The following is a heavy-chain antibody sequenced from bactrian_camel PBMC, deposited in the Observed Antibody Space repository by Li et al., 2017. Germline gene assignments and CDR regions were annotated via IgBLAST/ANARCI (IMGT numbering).Heavy chain of an antibody. J-gene: IGHJ4*01. CDR3: AAARTVYAGDVLGKNQYEY. CDR1: GFTVDDAD. CDR2: IYRDGST. V-gene: IGHV3S66*01. D-gene: IGHD3*01. Sequence: VQLVESGGGSVQAGGSLRLSCAASGFTVDDADMAWYRQVPGRECELVSDIYRDGSTEYADSVKGRFTISQDRAKNTLILQMNSLEPEDTAMYYCAAARTVYAGDVLGKNQYEYWGQGTQVTVS.